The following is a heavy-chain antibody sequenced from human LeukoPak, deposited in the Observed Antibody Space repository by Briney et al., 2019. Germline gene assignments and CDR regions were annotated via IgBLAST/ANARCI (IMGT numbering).Heavy chain of an antibody. CDR1: GYTFTRYT. Sequence: GASVKVSCKTSGYTFTRYTIHWMRQAPGQGLEWMGWINTDNGNTKYPQQFQGRVTSIRDTSANTVYMELSSLRSEDTATYYCARGGCGATFDIWGQGIMVTVSS. CDR3: ARGGCGATFDI. CDR2: INTDNGNT. D-gene: IGHD3-16*01. J-gene: IGHJ3*02. V-gene: IGHV1-3*04.